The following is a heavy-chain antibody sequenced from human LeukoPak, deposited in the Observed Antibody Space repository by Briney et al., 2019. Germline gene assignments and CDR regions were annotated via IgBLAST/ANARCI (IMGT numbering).Heavy chain of an antibody. CDR3: TTEMRWELAKLPPLG. CDR1: GFTFSKVW. CDR2: IKSKTDGGTP. D-gene: IGHD4-23*01. V-gene: IGHV3-15*01. Sequence: GGSLRLSCAASGFTFSKVWMSWVRQAPGKGLEWVGRIKSKTDGGTPDYAAPVKGRFTISRDDSKNTLYLQLNSLKTEDTAVYHCTTEMRWELAKLPPLGWGRGTLVTVSS. J-gene: IGHJ4*02.